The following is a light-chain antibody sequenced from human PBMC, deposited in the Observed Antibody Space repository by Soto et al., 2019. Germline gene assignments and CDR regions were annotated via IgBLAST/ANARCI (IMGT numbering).Light chain of an antibody. V-gene: IGLV2-8*01. CDR1: SSDVGVYNY. CDR3: SSYAVSNNVV. CDR2: EVS. Sequence: QSVLTQPPSASGSPGQSVTISCTGTSSDVGVYNYVSWYQQHPGKAPKLLIYEVSKRPSGVPDRFSGSKSGNTASLTVSGLQAEDEADFYCSSYAVSNNVVFGGGTKVTVL. J-gene: IGLJ2*01.